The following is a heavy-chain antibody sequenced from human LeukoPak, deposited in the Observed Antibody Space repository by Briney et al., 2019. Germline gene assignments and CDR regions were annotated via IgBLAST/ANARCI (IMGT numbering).Heavy chain of an antibody. V-gene: IGHV3-53*01. CDR3: ARDRPRAV. J-gene: IGHJ6*02. Sequence: GGSLRLSCVASGFTFSSYGMTWVRQAPGKGLEWVSVIYSGGTTYYADSVKGRFTISRDNSKNTVYLQMNSLRAEDTAVYFCARDRPRAVWGQGTTVTVSS. CDR2: IYSGGTT. CDR1: GFTFSSYG.